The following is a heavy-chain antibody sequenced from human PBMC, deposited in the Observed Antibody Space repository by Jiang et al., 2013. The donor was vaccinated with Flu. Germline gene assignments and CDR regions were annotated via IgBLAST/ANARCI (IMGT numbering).Heavy chain of an antibody. CDR3: ATGYGSGSLTFDY. Sequence: TCAVYGESLGARYCSWIRQPPGKGLEWIGEITHSGSTNYNPSLKSRVTMSVDTVKNQFSLKLSSVTAADMAVYYCATGYGSGSLTFDYWGRGTLVTVSS. CDR2: ITHSGST. CDR1: GESLGARY. D-gene: IGHD3-10*01. J-gene: IGHJ4*02. V-gene: IGHV4-34*01.